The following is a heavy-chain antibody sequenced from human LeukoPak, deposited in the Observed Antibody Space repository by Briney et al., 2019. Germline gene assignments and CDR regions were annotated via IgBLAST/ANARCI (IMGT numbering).Heavy chain of an antibody. V-gene: IGHV3-7*01. CDR3: ARVVPCSSSSCYSLHYYMDV. J-gene: IGHJ6*03. CDR1: GFTFSNNW. CDR2: IKEDGSET. Sequence: PGGSLRLSCAASGFTFSNNWMTWVRQAPGKGLEWVANIKEDGSETYYVDSVRGRFIVPRDNAKNSLYLQMSRLRAADTAIYYCARVVPCSSSSCYSLHYYMDVWGKGTTVTVSS. D-gene: IGHD2-15*01.